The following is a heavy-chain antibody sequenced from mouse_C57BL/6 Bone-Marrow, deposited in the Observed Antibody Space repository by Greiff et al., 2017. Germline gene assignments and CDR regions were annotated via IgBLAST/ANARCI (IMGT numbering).Heavy chain of an antibody. CDR3: ANYDYDGGFAY. CDR1: GFTFTDYE. J-gene: IGHJ3*01. V-gene: IGHV1-15*01. Sequence: QVQLQQSGAELVRPGASVTLSCTASGFTFTDYEMHWVKQTPVHGLEWIGAIDPDTGGTDYNQKFKGKAILTADKSSSTAYMELRSLTSEDSAVYYCANYDYDGGFAYGGQGTLVTVSA. D-gene: IGHD2-4*01. CDR2: IDPDTGGT.